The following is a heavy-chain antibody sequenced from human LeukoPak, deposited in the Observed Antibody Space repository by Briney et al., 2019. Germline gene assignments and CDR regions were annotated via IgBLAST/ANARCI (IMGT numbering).Heavy chain of an antibody. CDR3: ARASQGWLADYWYFDL. D-gene: IGHD6-19*01. CDR1: GGSISSSNW. J-gene: IGHJ2*01. Sequence: SETLSLTCAVSGGSISSSNWWSWVRQPPGKGLEWIGEIYHSGSTNYNPSLKSRVTISVDKSKNQFSLKLSSVTAADTAVYYCARASQGWLADYWYFDLWGRGTLVTVSS. CDR2: IYHSGST. V-gene: IGHV4-4*02.